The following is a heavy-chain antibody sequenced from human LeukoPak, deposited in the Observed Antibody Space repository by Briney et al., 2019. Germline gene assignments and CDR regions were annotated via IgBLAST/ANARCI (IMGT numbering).Heavy chain of an antibody. Sequence: ASVKVSCKASGYTFTGYYMHWVRQAPGQGLEWMGWINPNSGGTNYAQKFQGWVTMTRDTSTSTAYMELSRLRSDDTAVYYCARDRLRRNYHYDILTGPTHDDPGLDFDYWGQGTLVTVSS. D-gene: IGHD3-9*01. J-gene: IGHJ4*02. CDR3: ARDRLRRNYHYDILTGPTHDDPGLDFDY. CDR1: GYTFTGYY. CDR2: INPNSGGT. V-gene: IGHV1-2*04.